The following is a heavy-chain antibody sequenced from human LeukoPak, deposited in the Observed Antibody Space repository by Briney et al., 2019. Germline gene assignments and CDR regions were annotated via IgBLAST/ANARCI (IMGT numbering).Heavy chain of an antibody. D-gene: IGHD2-15*01. J-gene: IGHJ4*02. Sequence: PSGTLSLTCAVSGGSISSSNWWSWVRQPPGKGLEWIGEIYHSGSTNYNPSLKSRVTISVDKSKNQFSLKLSSVTAADTAVYYCARIDDCSGGSCYSWGQGTLVTVSS. CDR3: ARIDDCSGGSCYS. CDR1: GGSISSSNW. CDR2: IYHSGST. V-gene: IGHV4-4*02.